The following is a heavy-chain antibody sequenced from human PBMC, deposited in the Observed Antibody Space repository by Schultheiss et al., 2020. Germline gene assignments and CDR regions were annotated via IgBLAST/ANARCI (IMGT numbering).Heavy chain of an antibody. J-gene: IGHJ4*02. CDR3: AKSVSERDY. CDR2: INPSGGST. V-gene: IGHV1-8*01. CDR1: GYTFTSYD. D-gene: IGHD5/OR15-5a*01. Sequence: ASVKVSCKASGYTFTSYDINWVRQATGQGLEWMGIINPSGGSTSYAQKFQGRVTMTRNTSISTAYMELSSLRSEDTAVYYCAKSVSERDYWGQGTLVTVSS.